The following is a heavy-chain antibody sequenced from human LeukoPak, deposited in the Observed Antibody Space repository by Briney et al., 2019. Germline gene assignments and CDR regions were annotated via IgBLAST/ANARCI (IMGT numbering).Heavy chain of an antibody. Sequence: PGGSLRLSCEVSGFTFSSYWMNWVRQAPGKGLEWVANIKQDGSDKYYVDSVKGRFTISRDNAKNSLYLQMNSLRAEDTAVYYCARDGAVAAPVYYYFDYWGQGTLVTVSS. V-gene: IGHV3-7*01. D-gene: IGHD6-19*01. CDR2: IKQDGSDK. J-gene: IGHJ4*02. CDR3: ARDGAVAAPVYYYFDY. CDR1: GFTFSSYW.